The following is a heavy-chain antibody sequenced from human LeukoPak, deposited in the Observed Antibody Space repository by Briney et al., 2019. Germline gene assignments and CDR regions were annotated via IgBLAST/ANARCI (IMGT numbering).Heavy chain of an antibody. CDR2: ISGSGPTT. J-gene: IGHJ4*02. D-gene: IGHD6-13*01. Sequence: GRSLRLSCAASGFTFNNYAMSWVRQAPGKGLEWVSVISGSGPTTYYADSVKGRFTISRDNSKNTLFLLMNGLRAEDTAVYYCAKGPPSSSWYEGDYWGQGTLVTVSS. CDR3: AKGPPSSSWYEGDY. V-gene: IGHV3-23*01. CDR1: GFTFNNYA.